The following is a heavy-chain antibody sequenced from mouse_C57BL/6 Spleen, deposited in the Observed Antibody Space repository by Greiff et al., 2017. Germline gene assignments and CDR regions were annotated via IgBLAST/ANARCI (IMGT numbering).Heavy chain of an antibody. CDR1: GYSITSGYY. J-gene: IGHJ4*01. CDR2: ISYDGSN. V-gene: IGHV3-6*01. Sequence: VQLKESGPGLVKPSQSLSLTCSVTGYSITSGYYWNWIRQFPGNKLEWMGYISYDGSNNYNPSLKNRISITRDTSKNQFFLKLNSVTTEDTATYYCARGDYYGYAMDYWGQGTSVTVSS. CDR3: ARGDYYGYAMDY. D-gene: IGHD1-1*01.